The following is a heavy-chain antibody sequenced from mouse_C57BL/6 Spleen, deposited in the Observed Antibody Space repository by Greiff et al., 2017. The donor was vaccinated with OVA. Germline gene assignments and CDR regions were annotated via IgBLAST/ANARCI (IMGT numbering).Heavy chain of an antibody. CDR3: AREGLTTTGAMDY. D-gene: IGHD1-1*01. Sequence: VQLQQPGAELVKPGASVKLSCKASGYTFTSYWMHWVKQRPGQGLEWIGMIHPNSGSTNYNEKFKSKATLTVDKSSSTAYMQLSILTAEDSAVYYCAREGLTTTGAMDYWGQGTSVTVSS. V-gene: IGHV1-64*01. J-gene: IGHJ4*01. CDR1: GYTFTSYW. CDR2: IHPNSGST.